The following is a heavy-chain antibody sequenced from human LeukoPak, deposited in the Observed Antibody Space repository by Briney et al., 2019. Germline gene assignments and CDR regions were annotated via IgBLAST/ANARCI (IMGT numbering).Heavy chain of an antibody. D-gene: IGHD6-13*01. CDR2: ISAYNGNT. CDR1: GYTFTSYG. V-gene: IGHV1-18*01. Sequence: ASVKVSCKASGYTFTSYGISWVRQAPGRGLEWMGWISAYNGNTNYAQKLQGRVTMTTDTSTSTAYMELRSLRSDDTAVYYCARVYSSSWLHYYYYMVVWGKGTTVTVSS. J-gene: IGHJ6*03. CDR3: ARVYSSSWLHYYYYMVV.